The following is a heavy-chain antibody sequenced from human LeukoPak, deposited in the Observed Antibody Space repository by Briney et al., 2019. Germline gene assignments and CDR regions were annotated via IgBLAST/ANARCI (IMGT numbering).Heavy chain of an antibody. CDR1: GLTLSSYA. D-gene: IGHD1-1*01. CDR2: ISYDGSNK. V-gene: IGHV3-30-3*01. CDR3: ARDPGTTGRRGNWFDP. Sequence: GRSLRLSCAVSGLTLSSYAMHWVRQAPGKGLEWVAVISYDGSNKYYADSVKGRFTISRDNSENTLDLQMNGLRAEDRAVYYCARDPGTTGRRGNWFDPWGQGTLVTVSS. J-gene: IGHJ5*02.